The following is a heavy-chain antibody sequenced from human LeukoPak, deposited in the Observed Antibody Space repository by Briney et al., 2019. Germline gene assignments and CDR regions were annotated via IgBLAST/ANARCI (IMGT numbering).Heavy chain of an antibody. D-gene: IGHD6-6*01. Sequence: GGSLRLSCAASGFTFSNYTMSWVRQAPGKGLEWVSAISGTGSTTYYADSVKGRFTISRDNAKNTLYLQMNSLRAEDTAVYYCAKGQYSSLPDYYFDYWGQGTLVTVSS. CDR3: AKGQYSSLPDYYFDY. CDR1: GFTFSNYT. CDR2: ISGTGSTT. V-gene: IGHV3-23*01. J-gene: IGHJ4*02.